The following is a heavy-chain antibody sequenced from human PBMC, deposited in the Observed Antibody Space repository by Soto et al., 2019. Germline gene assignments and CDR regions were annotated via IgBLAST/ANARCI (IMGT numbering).Heavy chain of an antibody. CDR3: ARAGYYGSGSYYKYYYYYYGMDV. V-gene: IGHV4-59*01. D-gene: IGHD3-10*01. J-gene: IGHJ6*02. CDR1: GGSISSYY. CDR2: IYYSGST. Sequence: LSLTCTVSGGSISSYYWSWIRQPPGKGLEWIGYIYYSGSTNYNPSLKSRVTISVDTSKNQFSLKLSSVTAADTAVYYCARAGYYGSGSYYKYYYYYYGMDVWGQGTTVTVSS.